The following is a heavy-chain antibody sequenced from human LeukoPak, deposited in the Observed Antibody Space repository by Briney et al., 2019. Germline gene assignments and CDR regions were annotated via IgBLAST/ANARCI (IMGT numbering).Heavy chain of an antibody. CDR3: ARGWTVRNWFDP. D-gene: IGHD4-17*01. CDR2: IIPILGIA. CDR1: GGTFSSYT. V-gene: IGHV1-69*02. J-gene: IGHJ5*02. Sequence: SVKVSCKASGGTFSSYTISWVRQAPGQGLEWMGRIIPILGIANYAQKFQGRVTITADKSTSTAYMALSSLRSEDTAVYYCARGWTVRNWFDPWGQGTLVTVSS.